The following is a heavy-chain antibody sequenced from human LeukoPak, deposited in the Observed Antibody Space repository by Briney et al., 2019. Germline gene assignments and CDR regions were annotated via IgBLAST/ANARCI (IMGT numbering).Heavy chain of an antibody. D-gene: IGHD2-2*01. CDR1: GFTFNSYG. V-gene: IGHV3-30*02. CDR3: AKDWGVVPAANYFDY. Sequence: GGSLRLSCAASGFTFNSYGMHWVRQPRGKGLEGVAFIRYDGSHIYYPDSVKGRFTICRDNSKNTLYLQMNSLRAEDTAVYYCAKDWGVVPAANYFDYWGQGTLVTVSS. CDR2: IRYDGSHI. J-gene: IGHJ4*02.